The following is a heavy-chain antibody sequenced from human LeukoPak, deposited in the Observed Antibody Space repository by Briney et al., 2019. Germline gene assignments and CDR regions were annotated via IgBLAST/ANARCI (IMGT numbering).Heavy chain of an antibody. Sequence: GGSLRLSCAASGFTFSNAWMSWVRQAPGKGLEWVSAISGSGGSTYYADSVKGRFTISRDNSKNTLYLQMNSLRAEDTAVYYCAKKQWLVVGWFDPWGQGTLVTVSS. D-gene: IGHD6-19*01. CDR3: AKKQWLVVGWFDP. CDR2: ISGSGGST. CDR1: GFTFSNAW. V-gene: IGHV3-23*01. J-gene: IGHJ5*02.